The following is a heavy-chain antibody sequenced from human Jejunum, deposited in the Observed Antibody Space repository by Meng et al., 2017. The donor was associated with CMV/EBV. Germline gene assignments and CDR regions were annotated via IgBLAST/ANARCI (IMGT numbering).Heavy chain of an antibody. CDR3: AKGSALGGSYYFDY. CDR1: GFSFSDYA. D-gene: IGHD1-26*01. CDR2: ISGSGGSI. Sequence: GFSFSDYAMGWGRQAPGKGLEWVSSISGSGGSIQYADSVKGRFTISRDNSKNTLYLQMNSLRDEDTAMYYCAKGSALGGSYYFDYWGQGTLVTVSS. V-gene: IGHV3-23*01. J-gene: IGHJ4*02.